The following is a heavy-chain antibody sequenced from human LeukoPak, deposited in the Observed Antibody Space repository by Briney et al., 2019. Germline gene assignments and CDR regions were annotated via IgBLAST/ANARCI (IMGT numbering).Heavy chain of an antibody. J-gene: IGHJ4*02. D-gene: IGHD1-26*01. CDR3: AREAKVGGALQY. Sequence: GGSLRLSCAASGFSFSDYWMHWLRQAPGKGLVWVSRNNTDGSFTRYADSVQGRFTISRDTAKNTLFLQMNSLRAEDTAVYYCAREAKVGGALQYWGQGILVTVSS. CDR2: NNTDGSFT. CDR1: GFSFSDYW. V-gene: IGHV3-74*01.